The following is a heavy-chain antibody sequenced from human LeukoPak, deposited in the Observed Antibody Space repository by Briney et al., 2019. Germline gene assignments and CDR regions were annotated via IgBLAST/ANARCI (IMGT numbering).Heavy chain of an antibody. D-gene: IGHD3-22*01. CDR1: GSIFTRYW. V-gene: IGHV5-51*01. CDR2: IYPGDSDT. Sequence: PGASLQISCQGSGSIFTRYWIGWVRQLPGKGLEWMGIIYPGDSDTRYSPSFQGQVTISADKSISTAYLQWSSLKASDTAMYYCARGGPHYFDSSGYSDAFDIWGQGTMVTVSS. CDR3: ARGGPHYFDSSGYSDAFDI. J-gene: IGHJ3*02.